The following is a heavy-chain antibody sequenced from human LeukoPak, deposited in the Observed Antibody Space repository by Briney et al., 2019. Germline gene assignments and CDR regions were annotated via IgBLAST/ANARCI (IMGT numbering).Heavy chain of an antibody. CDR3: ARLADGGGLVHFDY. D-gene: IGHD6-19*01. J-gene: IGHJ4*02. CDR2: IYTTGNT. CDR1: GSSISSYY. Sequence: SETLSLTCTVSGSSISSYYWSWIRQPAGKGLEWIGRIYTTGNTNYNPFLKSRLTMSVDTSKNQFSLKLSSVTAADTAVYYCARLADGGGLVHFDYWGQGTLVTVSS. V-gene: IGHV4-4*07.